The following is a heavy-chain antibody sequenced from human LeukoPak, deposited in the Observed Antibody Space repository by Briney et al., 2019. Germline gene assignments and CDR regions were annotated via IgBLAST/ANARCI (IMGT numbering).Heavy chain of an antibody. Sequence: SETLFLTCAVYGGSFSGYYWSWIRQPPGKGLEWIGEINHVGSTNYNPSLKSRVTITVDTSKNQFSLKLSSVTAADTAEYYCARGSGSYRYWGQGTLVTVSS. CDR3: ARGSGSYRY. D-gene: IGHD1-26*01. CDR1: GGSFSGYY. J-gene: IGHJ4*02. V-gene: IGHV4-34*01. CDR2: INHVGST.